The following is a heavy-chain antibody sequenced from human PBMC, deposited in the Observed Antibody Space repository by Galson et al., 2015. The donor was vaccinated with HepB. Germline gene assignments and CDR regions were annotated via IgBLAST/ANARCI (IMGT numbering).Heavy chain of an antibody. D-gene: IGHD6-19*01. CDR3: AKGPQYSSGWIDY. J-gene: IGHJ4*02. CDR2: MSWNSVGI. CDR1: GFTFDDYA. Sequence: SLRLSCAASGFTFDDYAMHWVRQTPGKGLEWVPGMSWNSVGIGYADSVKGRFTISRDNAKNSLYLQMNSLRAEDTALYYCAKGPQYSSGWIDYWGQGTLVTVSS. V-gene: IGHV3-9*01.